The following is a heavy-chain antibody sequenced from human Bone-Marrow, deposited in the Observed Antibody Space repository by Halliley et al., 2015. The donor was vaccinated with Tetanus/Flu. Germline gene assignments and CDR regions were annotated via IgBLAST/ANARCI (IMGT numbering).Heavy chain of an antibody. CDR3: AKKWSADTSTDYFGY. D-gene: IGHD5-18*01. Sequence: SLRLSCAGSGFIFSNYDMTWVRQAPGKGLEWVSSISGSGTYTFYADSVKGRFTISRDNSKDTLYLQIFSLRVEDTAVYYCAKKWSADTSTDYFGYWGQGTLVTVSS. CDR1: GFIFSNYD. J-gene: IGHJ4*02. CDR2: ISGSGTYT. V-gene: IGHV3-23*01.